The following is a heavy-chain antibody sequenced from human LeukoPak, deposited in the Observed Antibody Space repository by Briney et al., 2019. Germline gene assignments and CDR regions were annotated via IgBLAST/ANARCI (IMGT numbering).Heavy chain of an antibody. D-gene: IGHD6-13*01. CDR1: GYIFTSYW. J-gene: IGHJ4*02. CDR2: IYPGDSDT. V-gene: IGHV5-51*01. Sequence: GESLKISCKGSGYIFTSYWIGWVRQMPGKGLEWMGIIYPGDSDTRYSPSFQGQVTISADKSISTAYLQWSSLKASDTAMYYCARRPIAAARRFDYWGQGTLVTVSS. CDR3: ARRPIAAARRFDY.